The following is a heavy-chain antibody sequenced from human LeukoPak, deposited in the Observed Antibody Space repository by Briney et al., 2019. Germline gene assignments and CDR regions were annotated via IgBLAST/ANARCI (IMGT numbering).Heavy chain of an antibody. D-gene: IGHD1-26*01. Sequence: GGSLRLSCAASGFTFSSYAMHWVRQAPGKGLEWVAVISYDGSNKYYADSVKGRFTISRDNSKNTLYLQMNSLRAEDTAVYYCARDLPSYVGATSGLYWGQGTLVTVSS. V-gene: IGHV3-30-3*01. CDR2: ISYDGSNK. CDR3: ARDLPSYVGATSGLY. J-gene: IGHJ4*02. CDR1: GFTFSSYA.